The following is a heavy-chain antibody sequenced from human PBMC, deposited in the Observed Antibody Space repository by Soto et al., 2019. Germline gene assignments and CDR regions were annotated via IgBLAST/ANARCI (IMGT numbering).Heavy chain of an antibody. CDR1: GFTFTNYA. V-gene: IGHV3-23*01. D-gene: IGHD2-15*01. Sequence: GGSLRLSCAASGFTFTNYAMNWVRQAPGKGLEWVSVISGSGESTYYADSVKGRFTISRDNSNNTLYLQMNSLRAEDTAVYFCAKDFGDIVVVVLAPYGMDVWGLGTTVTVSS. CDR3: AKDFGDIVVVVLAPYGMDV. CDR2: ISGSGEST. J-gene: IGHJ6*02.